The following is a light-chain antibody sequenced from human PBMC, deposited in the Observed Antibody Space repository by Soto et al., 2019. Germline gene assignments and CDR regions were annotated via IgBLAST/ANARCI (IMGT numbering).Light chain of an antibody. CDR1: SSNVGSHY. V-gene: IGLV1-47*01. Sequence: QSVLTQPPSVSATPGQRVTISCSGSSSNVGSHYVYWYQQLSGTAPKLLIYNNGQRPSGVPDRFSDSKSGTSASLAISGLRSEDEADYYCAAWDDSLGSRPFGRGTKLTVL. CDR2: NNG. CDR3: AAWDDSLGSRP. J-gene: IGLJ3*02.